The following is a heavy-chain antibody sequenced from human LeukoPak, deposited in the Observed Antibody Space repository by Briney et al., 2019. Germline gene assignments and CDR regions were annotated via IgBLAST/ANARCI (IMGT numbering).Heavy chain of an antibody. CDR1: GYTFTSYY. J-gene: IGHJ3*02. CDR2: INPSGGST. V-gene: IGHV1-46*01. CDR3: ASTMVRGVIKAESAFDI. D-gene: IGHD3-10*01. Sequence: ASVKVSCKASGYTFTSYYMHWVRQAPGQGLEWMGIINPSGGSTSYAQKFQGRVTMTRDMSTSTVYMELSRLRSDDTAVYYCASTMVRGVIKAESAFDIWGQGTMVTVSS.